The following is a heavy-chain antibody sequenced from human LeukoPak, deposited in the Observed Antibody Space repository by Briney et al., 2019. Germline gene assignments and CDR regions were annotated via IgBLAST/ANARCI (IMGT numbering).Heavy chain of an antibody. J-gene: IGHJ4*02. CDR2: INHSGST. D-gene: IGHD5-12*01. CDR1: GGSVSGYY. V-gene: IGHV4-34*01. CDR3: ASTSGLLDY. Sequence: SETLSFTGAVYGGSVSGYYWSWIRQPPGKGLEWIGEINHSGSTNYNPSLKSRVTISVDTSENQFSLKLSAVTAGDTADYYSASTSGLLDYWGQGTLVTVSS.